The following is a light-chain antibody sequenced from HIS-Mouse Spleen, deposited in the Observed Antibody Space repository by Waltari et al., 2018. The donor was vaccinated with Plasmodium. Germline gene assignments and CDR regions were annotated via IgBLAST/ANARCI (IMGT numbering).Light chain of an antibody. V-gene: IGKV3-15*01. Sequence: EIVMTQSPATLSVSPGDRATLSCRASQSVSSNLAWYQQKPGQAPRLLIDGAATRATGIPARFSGSGSGTEFTLTISSLQSEDFAVYYCQQYNNWSFTFGPGTKVDIK. J-gene: IGKJ3*01. CDR2: GAA. CDR3: QQYNNWSFT. CDR1: QSVSSN.